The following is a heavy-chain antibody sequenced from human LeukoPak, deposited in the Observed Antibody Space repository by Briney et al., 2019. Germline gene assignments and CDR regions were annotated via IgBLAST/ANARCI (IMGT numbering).Heavy chain of an antibody. CDR3: ARGGVIPHNDAFDI. Sequence: SQTLSLTCAISGDSVSSNRAAWNWIRQSPSRGLEWLGRTYYRSKWLNDYAPSVRGRLTINPDTPKNQFSLQLNSVTPEDTAVYYCARGGVIPHNDAFDIWGQGTMVTVSS. V-gene: IGHV6-1*01. CDR1: GDSVSSNRAA. D-gene: IGHD2-21*01. CDR2: TYYRSKWLN. J-gene: IGHJ3*02.